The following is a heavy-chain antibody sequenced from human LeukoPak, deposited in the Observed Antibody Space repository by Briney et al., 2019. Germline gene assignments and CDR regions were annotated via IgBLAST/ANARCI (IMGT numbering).Heavy chain of an antibody. CDR2: ISYDGSNK. CDR3: AIQWFGEFFFGY. CDR1: GFTFSSYA. J-gene: IGHJ4*02. D-gene: IGHD3-10*01. V-gene: IGHV3-30*07. Sequence: GGSLRLSCAASGFTFSSYAMHWVRQAPGKGLEWVAVISYDGSNKYYADSVKGRFTISRDNAKNSLYLQMNSLRAEDTAVYYCAIQWFGEFFFGYWGQGTLVTVSS.